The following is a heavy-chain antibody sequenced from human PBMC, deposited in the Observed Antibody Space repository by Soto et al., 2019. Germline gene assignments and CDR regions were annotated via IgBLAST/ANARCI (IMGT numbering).Heavy chain of an antibody. D-gene: IGHD1-1*01. CDR1: GFTGSY. Sequence: EVQVVESGGDLVQPGGSLRLSCAVSGFTGSYMTWVRQAPGKGLEWVSFIHSDGNTFYADSVKGRFSISRDSSKNTVSLQMNSLRAEDTAVYYCAAGLDNAKIHHCGQGTLVTVSS. CDR3: AAGLDNAKIHH. V-gene: IGHV3-66*01. J-gene: IGHJ1*01. CDR2: IHSDGNT.